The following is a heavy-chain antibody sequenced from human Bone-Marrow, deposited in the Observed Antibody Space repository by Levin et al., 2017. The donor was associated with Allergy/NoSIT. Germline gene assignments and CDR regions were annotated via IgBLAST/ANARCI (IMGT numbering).Heavy chain of an antibody. J-gene: IGHJ4*02. V-gene: IGHV4-39*02. CDR3: VRLDYSASGSLSLFDY. Sequence: SETLSLTCTVSGASISSSSYYWGWIRQPPGKGLEWIGTIYYGGTIYYNPSLKSRLIISVDTSNNHFSLRLSSVTATDTAVYYCVRLDYSASGSLSLFDYWGLGTLVTVSP. CDR2: IYYGGTI. D-gene: IGHD3-10*01. CDR1: GASISSSSYY.